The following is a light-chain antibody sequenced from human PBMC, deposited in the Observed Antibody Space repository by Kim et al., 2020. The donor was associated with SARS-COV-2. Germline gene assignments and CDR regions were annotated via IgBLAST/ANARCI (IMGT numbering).Light chain of an antibody. V-gene: IGLV3-1*01. Sequence: SYELTRPPSVSVSPRQTASITCSGDKLGDKYACWYQQKPGQSPILVIYQDSKRPSGIPERFSGSNSGNTATLTISGTQAMDEAAYYCQAWDSSNVVFGGGTQLTVL. CDR1: KLGDKY. J-gene: IGLJ2*01. CDR2: QDS. CDR3: QAWDSSNVV.